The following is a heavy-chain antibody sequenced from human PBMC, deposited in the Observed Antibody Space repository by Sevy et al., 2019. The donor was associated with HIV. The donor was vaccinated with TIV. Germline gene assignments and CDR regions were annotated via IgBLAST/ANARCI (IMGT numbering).Heavy chain of an antibody. Sequence: GGSLRLSCAASGFTFSSYWMHWVRQAPGKGLVWVSRINSDGSSTSYADSVKGRFTISRDNAKNTLYLQMNSLRAEDTAVYYCVRGRSGYDLYYYYYYMDVWGKGTTVTVSS. V-gene: IGHV3-74*01. J-gene: IGHJ6*03. CDR2: INSDGSST. D-gene: IGHD5-12*01. CDR1: GFTFSSYW. CDR3: VRGRSGYDLYYYYYYMDV.